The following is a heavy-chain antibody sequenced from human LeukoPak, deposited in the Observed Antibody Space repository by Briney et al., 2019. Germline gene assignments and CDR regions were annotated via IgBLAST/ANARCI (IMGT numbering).Heavy chain of an antibody. CDR3: ARASPERYGDFDI. V-gene: IGHV3-74*01. D-gene: IGHD4/OR15-4a*01. Sequence: GGSLRLSCAASGFTFSTYWMHWVRHGPGKGLVWVSRIKTDGSSTNYAGSVKGRFTISRDNAKNTLYLQMNSLRVEDTAVYYCARASPERYGDFDIWGQGTMVTVSS. J-gene: IGHJ3*02. CDR1: GFTFSTYW. CDR2: IKTDGSST.